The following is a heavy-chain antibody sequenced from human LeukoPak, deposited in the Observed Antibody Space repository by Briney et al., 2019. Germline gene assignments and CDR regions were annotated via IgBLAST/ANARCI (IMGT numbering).Heavy chain of an antibody. D-gene: IGHD6-19*01. CDR3: ARGSGWYFYFDY. CDR1: GYTFTSYA. Sequence: SVKVSCKSSGYTFTSYALDWVRQAPGQRLEWMGWINAGNGNTKYSQKFQGRVTITRDTSASKAYMELSSLRSEDTAVYYCARGSGWYFYFDYWGQRTLVTVSS. CDR2: INAGNGNT. V-gene: IGHV1-3*01. J-gene: IGHJ4*02.